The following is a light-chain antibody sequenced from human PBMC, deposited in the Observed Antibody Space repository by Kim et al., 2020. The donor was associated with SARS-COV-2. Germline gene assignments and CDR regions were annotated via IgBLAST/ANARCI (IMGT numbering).Light chain of an antibody. J-gene: IGKJ1*01. CDR2: KAS. CDR3: QQYKSGAA. CDR1: QSIDIW. Sequence: DIQMTQSPSTLSASVGDRVTITCRASQSIDIWLAWYQQKPGKVPKLLIYKASTLESGVPSRFSGSGSGTEFTLTISSLQPDDFATYYCQQYKSGAAFGQGTKVDIK. V-gene: IGKV1-5*03.